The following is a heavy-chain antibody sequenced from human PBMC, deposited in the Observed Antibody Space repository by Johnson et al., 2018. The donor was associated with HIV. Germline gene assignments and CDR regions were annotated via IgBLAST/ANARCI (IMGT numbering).Heavy chain of an antibody. V-gene: IGHV3-53*01. CDR1: GFPVRSPS. J-gene: IGHJ3*02. CDR2: MYSDGTT. D-gene: IGHD1-1*01. Sequence: VQLVESGGGLIQPGGSLRLSCAASGFPVRSPSMSWIRQAPGKGLELVCVMYSDGTTAYADSVKGRFTISRDNSKSTVYLQMNSLGGEGTSMYYCARDVAGFYDAFDIWGHGTMVTVSS. CDR3: ARDVAGFYDAFDI.